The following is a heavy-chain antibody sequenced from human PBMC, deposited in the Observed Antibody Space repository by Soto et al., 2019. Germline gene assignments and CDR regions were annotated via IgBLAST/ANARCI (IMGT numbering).Heavy chain of an antibody. J-gene: IGHJ4*02. CDR1: GYSFPSYW. CDR2: IYPGDSDS. D-gene: IGHD3-22*01. V-gene: IGHV5-51*01. Sequence: PGESLKISCKGSGYSFPSYWIGWVRQMPGKGLEWMGIIYPGDSDSRYSPSFQGQVTISADKSISTAYLQWSSLKASDTAMYYCATQIYDSDTGPNFQYYFDSWGQGTPVTVSS. CDR3: ATQIYDSDTGPNFQYYFDS.